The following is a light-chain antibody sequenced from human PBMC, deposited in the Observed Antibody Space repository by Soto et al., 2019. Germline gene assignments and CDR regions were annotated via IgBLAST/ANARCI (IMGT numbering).Light chain of an antibody. CDR1: SSDVGGYKY. CDR2: EVS. CDR3: SSFTRSSTLEV. V-gene: IGLV2-14*01. J-gene: IGLJ1*01. Sequence: QSALTQTASVSGSPGQSITISCTGTSSDVGGYKYVSWYQQHPGKAPKLMIYEVSNRPSGVSNRFSGSKSGNTASLTISGLQGEDEADYYCSSFTRSSTLEVFGTGTKVTVL.